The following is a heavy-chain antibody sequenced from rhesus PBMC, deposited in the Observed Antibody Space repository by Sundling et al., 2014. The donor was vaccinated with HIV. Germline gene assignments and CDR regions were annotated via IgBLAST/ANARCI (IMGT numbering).Heavy chain of an antibody. CDR1: GGSINSSNW. V-gene: IGHV4-93*02. J-gene: IGHJ5-1*01. Sequence: QVQLQESGPAVVKPSETLSLTCAVSGGSINSSNWWSWIRQSQGRDWNGLGVSMVVVGAPNTTPPSRVESPFQQTHPRTSSPSRLTSVTAADTAVYFCARLLVGSFDVWGPGVLVTVSS. CDR2: SMVVVGAP. CDR3: ARLLVGSFDV. D-gene: IGHD1-44*01.